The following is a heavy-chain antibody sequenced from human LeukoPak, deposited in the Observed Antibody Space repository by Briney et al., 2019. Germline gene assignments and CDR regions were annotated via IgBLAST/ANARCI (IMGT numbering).Heavy chain of an antibody. CDR3: ARAYYDFWSGYYPGYFDY. D-gene: IGHD3-3*01. J-gene: IGHJ4*02. CDR2: MNPNSGNT. V-gene: IGHV1-8*01. Sequence: ASVKVSCKASGYTFTSYDINWVRQATGQGLEWMGWMNPNSGNTGYAQKFQGRVTMTRNTSISTAYMELSSLRSEDTAVYYCARAYYDFWSGYYPGYFDYWGPGNPGHRLL. CDR1: GYTFTSYD.